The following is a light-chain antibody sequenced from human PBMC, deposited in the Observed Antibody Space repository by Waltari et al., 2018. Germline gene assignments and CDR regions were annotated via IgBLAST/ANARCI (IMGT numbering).Light chain of an antibody. Sequence: SKKTNLALFQHKPGPPSKLLVSRGSARESGVPDRFSASGSGTEFTLTISSLQAEDVAIYYCQQYYSLPRTFGQGTKVEIK. CDR2: RGS. CDR1: SKKTN. CDR3: QQYYSLPRT. V-gene: IGKV4-1*01. J-gene: IGKJ1*01.